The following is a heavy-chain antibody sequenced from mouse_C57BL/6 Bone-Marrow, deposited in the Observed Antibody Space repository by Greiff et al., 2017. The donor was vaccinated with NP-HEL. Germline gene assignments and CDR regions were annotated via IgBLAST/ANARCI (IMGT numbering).Heavy chain of an antibody. CDR3: ARVLYGSSWYFDV. CDR2: ISSGGSYT. V-gene: IGHV5-6*01. J-gene: IGHJ1*03. D-gene: IGHD1-1*01. CDR1: GFTFSSYG. Sequence: EVQRVESGGDLVKPGGSLKLSCAASGFTFSSYGMSWVRQTPDKRLEWVATISSGGSYTYYPDSVKGRFTISRDNAKNTLYLQMSSLKSEDTAMYYCARVLYGSSWYFDVWGTGTTVTVSS.